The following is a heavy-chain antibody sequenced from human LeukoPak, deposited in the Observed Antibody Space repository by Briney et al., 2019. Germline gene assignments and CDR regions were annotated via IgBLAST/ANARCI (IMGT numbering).Heavy chain of an antibody. D-gene: IGHD5-24*01. V-gene: IGHV3-23*01. CDR1: GFTFSSYS. Sequence: GGSLRLSCAASGFTFSSYSMNWVRQAPGKGLEWVSAISGSGGSTYYADSVKGRFTISRDNSKNTLYLQMNSLRAEDTAVYYCAKDPERWLQRGFWGQGTMVTVSS. CDR2: ISGSGGST. CDR3: AKDPERWLQRGF. J-gene: IGHJ3*01.